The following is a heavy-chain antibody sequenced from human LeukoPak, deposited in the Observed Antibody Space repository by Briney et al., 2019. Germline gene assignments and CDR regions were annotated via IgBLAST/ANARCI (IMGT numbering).Heavy chain of an antibody. V-gene: IGHV4-31*03. CDR3: AREWDWLPSD. CDR1: GGSISSGGYY. D-gene: IGHD3/OR15-3a*01. J-gene: IGHJ4*02. CDR2: IYYSGST. Sequence: SETLSLTCTVSGGSISSGGYYWSWIRQHPGKGLEWIGYIYYSGSTYYNPSLKSRVTISVDTSKNQFSLKLSSVTAADTAVYYCAREWDWLPSDWGQGTLVTVSS.